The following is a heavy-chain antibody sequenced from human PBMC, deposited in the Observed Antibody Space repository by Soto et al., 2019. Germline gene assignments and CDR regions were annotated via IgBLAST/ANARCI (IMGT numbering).Heavy chain of an antibody. Sequence: QVQLVQSGGEEKKPGASVKVSCKAFGYTFTNYGISWVRQAPGQGLEWMGWISPNNGNTKYAQKIQGRVTMTTATSTSTAYMDLRSLISDDTAVYYCARERAATLAAAGHDYWGQGTLVTVSS. CDR3: ARERAATLAAAGHDY. CDR1: GYTFTNYG. J-gene: IGHJ4*02. D-gene: IGHD6-13*01. V-gene: IGHV1-18*01. CDR2: ISPNNGNT.